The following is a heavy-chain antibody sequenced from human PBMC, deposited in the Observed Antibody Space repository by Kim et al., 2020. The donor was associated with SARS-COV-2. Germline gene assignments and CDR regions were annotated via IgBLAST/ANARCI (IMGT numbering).Heavy chain of an antibody. CDR1: GFTFSNAW. CDR2: IKSKTDGGTT. Sequence: GGSLRLSCAASGFTFSNAWMSWVRQAPGKGLEWVGRIKSKTDGGTTDYAAPVKGRFTISRDDSKNTLYLQMNSLKTEDTAVYYCTTYGFLHYYGMDVWGQGTTVTVSS. CDR3: TTYGFLHYYGMDV. J-gene: IGHJ6*02. V-gene: IGHV3-15*01. D-gene: IGHD3-3*01.